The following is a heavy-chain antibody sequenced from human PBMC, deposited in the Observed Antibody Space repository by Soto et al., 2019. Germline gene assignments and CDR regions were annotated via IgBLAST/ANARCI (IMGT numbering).Heavy chain of an antibody. J-gene: IGHJ4*02. CDR1: GFTFSSCS. CDR2: ISGSGDTK. CDR3: AKYCSSDVCFDY. D-gene: IGHD2-8*01. Sequence: RSLRLSCASSGFTFSSCSMNWVRQAPGKGLEWVSFISGSGDTKYYADSVKGRFTISRDNAKNSLYLQMSSLRDEDTAVYYCAKYCSSDVCFDYWGQGTLVTVSS. V-gene: IGHV3-48*02.